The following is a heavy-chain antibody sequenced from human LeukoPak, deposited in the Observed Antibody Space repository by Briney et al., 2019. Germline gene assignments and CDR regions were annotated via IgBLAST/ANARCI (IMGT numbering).Heavy chain of an antibody. D-gene: IGHD5/OR15-5a*01. J-gene: IGHJ4*02. CDR2: ISGSGFST. Sequence: GGSLRLSCAASGITFNIFGMSWVRQAPGKGLEWVSTISGSGFSTYYADSVKGRFTIPRDNSKNTLYLQMNSLGAEDTAVYYCANTGLPSPNYFDYWGQGTLVTVSS. V-gene: IGHV3-23*01. CDR1: GITFNIFG. CDR3: ANTGLPSPNYFDY.